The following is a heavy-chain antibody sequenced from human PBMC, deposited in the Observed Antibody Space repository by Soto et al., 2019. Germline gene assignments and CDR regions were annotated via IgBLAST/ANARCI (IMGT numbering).Heavy chain of an antibody. J-gene: IGHJ6*02. CDR2: INPNSGDT. Sequence: ASVKVSCKASGYTFTGYYVHWVRQAPGRGREWMGWINPNSGDTYLAQRFQGRVTMNRDTSIGTAYMELRGLTSDDTAEYYCAKGGAIVADGTRVYLYNAMDGWGQGTPATV. D-gene: IGHD5-12*01. V-gene: IGHV1-2*02. CDR3: AKGGAIVADGTRVYLYNAMDG. CDR1: GYTFTGYY.